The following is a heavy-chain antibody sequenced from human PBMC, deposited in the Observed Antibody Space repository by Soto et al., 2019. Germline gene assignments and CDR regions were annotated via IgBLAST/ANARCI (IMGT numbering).Heavy chain of an antibody. D-gene: IGHD5-12*01. J-gene: IGHJ6*02. Sequence: SETLSLTCTVSGGSISSYYWSWIRQPPGKGLEWIGYIYYSGSTNYNPSLKSRVTISVDTSKNQFSLKLSSVTAADTAVYYCARGSVSSGYDYATYYYYGMDVWGQGTTVTVSS. CDR1: GGSISSYY. V-gene: IGHV4-59*12. CDR2: IYYSGST. CDR3: ARGSVSSGYDYATYYYYGMDV.